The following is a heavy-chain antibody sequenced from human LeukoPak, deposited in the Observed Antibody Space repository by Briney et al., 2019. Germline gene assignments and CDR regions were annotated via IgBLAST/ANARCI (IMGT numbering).Heavy chain of an antibody. J-gene: IGHJ5*02. V-gene: IGHV4-59*01. Sequence: SETLSLTCTVSGGSIGTYYWNWVRQPPGKGLEWIGYVYYSGNTGYNPSLKSRVTISVDTYNNQSSLKLNSVTAADTAVYYRARAASGYYDRWFDPWGQGILVTVSS. CDR1: GGSIGTYY. D-gene: IGHD3-22*01. CDR2: VYYSGNT. CDR3: ARAASGYYDRWFDP.